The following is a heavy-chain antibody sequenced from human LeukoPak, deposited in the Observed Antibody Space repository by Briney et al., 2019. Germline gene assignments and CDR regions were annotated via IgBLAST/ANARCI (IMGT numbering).Heavy chain of an antibody. CDR1: GYTFTSYG. CDR3: AAGREISDSSAH. J-gene: IGHJ4*02. CDR2: IIPIFGTA. D-gene: IGHD3-22*01. V-gene: IGHV1-69*13. Sequence: ASVKVSCKASGYTFTSYGISWVRQAPGQGLEWMGGIIPIFGTANYAQKFQGRVTITADESTSTAYMELSSLRSEDTAVYYCAAGREISDSSAHWGQGTLVTVSS.